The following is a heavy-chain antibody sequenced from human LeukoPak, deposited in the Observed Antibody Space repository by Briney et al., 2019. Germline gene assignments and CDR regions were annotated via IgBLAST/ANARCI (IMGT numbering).Heavy chain of an antibody. CDR3: ARDTLHPGAVAGSPLFDP. Sequence: GGSLRLSCAASGFTFSSYGMHWVRQAPGKGLEWVAVIWYDGSNKYYADSVKGRFTISRDNSKNTLYLQMNSLRAEDTAVYYCARDTLHPGAVAGSPLFDPWGQGTLVTVST. V-gene: IGHV3-30*19. J-gene: IGHJ5*02. D-gene: IGHD6-19*01. CDR1: GFTFSSYG. CDR2: IWYDGSNK.